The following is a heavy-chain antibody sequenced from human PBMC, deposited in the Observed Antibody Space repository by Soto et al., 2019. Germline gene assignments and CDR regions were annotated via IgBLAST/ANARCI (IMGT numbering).Heavy chain of an antibody. V-gene: IGHV4-59*01. J-gene: IGHJ4*02. CDR2: IYYSGST. Sequence: SETLSLTCTVSGGSISSYYWSWIRQPPGKGLEWIGYIYYSGSTNYNPSLKSRVTISVDTSKNQFSLKLSSVTAADTAVYYCARGWLQPYYFDYWGQGTLVTVSS. D-gene: IGHD5-12*01. CDR3: ARGWLQPYYFDY. CDR1: GGSISSYY.